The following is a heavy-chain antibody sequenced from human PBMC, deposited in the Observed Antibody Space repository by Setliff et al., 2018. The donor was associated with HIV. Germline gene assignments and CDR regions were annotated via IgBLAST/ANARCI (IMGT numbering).Heavy chain of an antibody. J-gene: IGHJ4*02. V-gene: IGHV4-59*08. CDR2: IYHSGST. Sequence: PSETLSLTCTVSGGSISSYYWSWIRQPPGKGLEWIGNIYHSGSTYYNPSLKSRVTISVDTSKNQFSLKLSSVTAADTAVYYCARWPPHRSWDGSENSYKPYYFDYWGQGTLVTVSS. CDR3: ARWPPHRSWDGSENSYKPYYFDY. CDR1: GGSISSYY. D-gene: IGHD3-10*01.